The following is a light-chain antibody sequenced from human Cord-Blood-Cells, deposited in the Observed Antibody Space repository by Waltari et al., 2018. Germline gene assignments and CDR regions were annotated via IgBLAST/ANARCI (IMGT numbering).Light chain of an antibody. J-gene: IGLJ3*02. V-gene: IGLV4-69*01. CDR3: QTWGTGIRV. Sequence: QLVLTQSPSAPASLGASVKLTCTLISGHSSSAIAWHHQQPEKGPRYLMKLNVDGSHSKGDGIPDRFSGSSSGAERYLTISSLQSEDEADYYCQTWGTGIRVFGGGTKLTVL. CDR1: SGHSSSA. CDR2: LNVDGSH.